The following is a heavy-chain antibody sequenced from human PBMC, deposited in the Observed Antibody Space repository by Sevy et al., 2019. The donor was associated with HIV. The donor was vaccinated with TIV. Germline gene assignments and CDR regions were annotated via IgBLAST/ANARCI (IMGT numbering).Heavy chain of an antibody. CDR1: GGTFSSYA. D-gene: IGHD2-15*01. Sequence: ASVKVSCKASGGTFSSYAISWVRQAPGQGLEWMGGIIPIFGTANYAQKFQGRVTITADESTSTAYMELSSLRSEDTAVYYCASPLAHDLGYCSGGSCYSGYYYGMDVWGQGTTVTVSS. CDR2: IIPIFGTA. J-gene: IGHJ6*02. V-gene: IGHV1-69*13. CDR3: ASPLAHDLGYCSGGSCYSGYYYGMDV.